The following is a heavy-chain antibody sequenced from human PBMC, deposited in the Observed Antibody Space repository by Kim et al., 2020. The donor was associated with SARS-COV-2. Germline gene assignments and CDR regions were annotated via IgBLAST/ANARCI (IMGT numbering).Heavy chain of an antibody. D-gene: IGHD2-2*01. V-gene: IGHV1-69*01. Sequence: NNAQKFQGRVTMTADESTRAAYMELSSLRSEDTAVYYCARGSTSCYELIDWGQGTLVTVSS. CDR3: ARGSTSCYELID. J-gene: IGHJ4*02.